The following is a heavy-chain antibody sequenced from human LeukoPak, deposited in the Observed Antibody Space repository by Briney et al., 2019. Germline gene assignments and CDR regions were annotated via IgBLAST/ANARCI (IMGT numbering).Heavy chain of an antibody. J-gene: IGHJ4*02. D-gene: IGHD4-23*01. Sequence: GGSLRLSCAASGFTFSSYSMNWVRQAPGKGLEWVSSISSSSSYIYYADSVKGRFTISRDNAKNSLYLQMNSLRAEDTAVYYCATQTAEVIDYWGQGTLVTVSS. CDR1: GFTFSSYS. V-gene: IGHV3-21*01. CDR3: ATQTAEVIDY. CDR2: ISSSSSYI.